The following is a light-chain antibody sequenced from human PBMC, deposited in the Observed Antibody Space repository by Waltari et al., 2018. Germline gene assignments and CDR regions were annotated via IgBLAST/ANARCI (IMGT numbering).Light chain of an antibody. CDR2: DAS. Sequence: EIVLTQSPATLSLSPGERATLSCRASQSVSSYLAWYQQQPGQAPRLLIYDASNRATGIQARVSWSGSGTDFTLTISSLEPEDFAVYYCQQRSNWPPPTFGPGTKVDIK. CDR1: QSVSSY. V-gene: IGKV3-11*01. CDR3: QQRSNWPPPT. J-gene: IGKJ3*01.